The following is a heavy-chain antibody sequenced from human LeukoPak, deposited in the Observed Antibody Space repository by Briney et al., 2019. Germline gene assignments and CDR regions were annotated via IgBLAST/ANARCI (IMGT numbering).Heavy chain of an antibody. CDR1: GFTFSIYV. CDR3: AKDWRRGYSYGFDY. D-gene: IGHD5-18*01. CDR2: ISCSCGST. V-gene: IGHV3-23*01. Sequence: GGSLRLSCAASGFTFSIYVMMWVRQARGKGLEGGSAISCSCGSTFYADSVKDRFTISRDNSKNTLYLQMNSLRAEDTAVYYCAKDWRRGYSYGFDYWGQGTLVTVSS. J-gene: IGHJ4*02.